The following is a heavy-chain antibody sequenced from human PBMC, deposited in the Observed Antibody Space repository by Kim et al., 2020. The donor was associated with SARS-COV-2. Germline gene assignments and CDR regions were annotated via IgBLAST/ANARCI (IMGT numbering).Heavy chain of an antibody. D-gene: IGHD5-18*01. CDR2: IWYDESNK. J-gene: IGHJ4*02. V-gene: IGHV3-33*01. CDR3: ARDFLGYSFGHSFDY. Sequence: GGSLRLSCAASGFTFSTYGMHWVRQAPGKGLEWVAVIWYDESNKDYADSVKGRFSISRDNSKNTLYLQMNSLRAEDTAVYYCARDFLGYSFGHSFDYWGQGTLVTVSS. CDR1: GFTFSTYG.